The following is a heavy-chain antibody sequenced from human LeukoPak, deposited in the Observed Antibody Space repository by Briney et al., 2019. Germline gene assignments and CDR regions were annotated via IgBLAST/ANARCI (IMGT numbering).Heavy chain of an antibody. Sequence: SVKVSCKASGGTFSSYAISWVRQAPGQGLEWMGRIIPILGIANYAQKFQGRVTMTTDTSTSTAYMELRSLRSDDTAVYYCARGRTAMAPIDFSFDYWGQGTLVTVSS. J-gene: IGHJ4*02. D-gene: IGHD5-18*01. CDR3: ARGRTAMAPIDFSFDY. CDR2: IIPILGIA. V-gene: IGHV1-69*04. CDR1: GGTFSSYA.